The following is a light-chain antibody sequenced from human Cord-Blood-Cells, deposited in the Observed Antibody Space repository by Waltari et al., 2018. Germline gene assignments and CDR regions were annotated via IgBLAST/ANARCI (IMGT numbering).Light chain of an antibody. CDR1: QSVLYSSNNKNY. J-gene: IGKJ1*01. V-gene: IGKV4-1*01. CDR2: WAS. Sequence: DIVMTQSPDSLAVSLVERATIDRKSSQSVLYSSNNKNYLAWYQQKPGQPPKLLIYWASTRESGVPDRFSGSGSGTDFTLTISSLQAEDVAVYYCQQYYSTPPWSFGQGTKVEIK. CDR3: QQYYSTPPWS.